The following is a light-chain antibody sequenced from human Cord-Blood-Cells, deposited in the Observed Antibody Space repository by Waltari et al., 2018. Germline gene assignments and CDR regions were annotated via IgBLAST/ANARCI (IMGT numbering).Light chain of an antibody. V-gene: IGKV3-20*01. CDR1: QSVSSSY. J-gene: IGKJ1*01. CDR2: GAS. Sequence: EIVLTQSPGTLSLSPGAGATLSCRASQSVSSSYLAWYQQKPGQAPRLLIYGASSRATGIPDRFSGSGSGTDFTLTISRLEPEDFAVYYCQQYGSSHTFGQGTKVEIK. CDR3: QQYGSSHT.